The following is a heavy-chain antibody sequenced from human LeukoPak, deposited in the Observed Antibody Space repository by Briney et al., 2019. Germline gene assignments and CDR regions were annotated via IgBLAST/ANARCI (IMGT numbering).Heavy chain of an antibody. CDR2: IYYSGST. Sequence: SETLSLTCTVSGGTISRYYWRWIRQPPGKGLEWIGYIYYSGSTNYNPSLKSRVTISVDTSKNQFSLKLSSVSAADTAVYYCARHDDGSYSYWGQGTLVTVSS. D-gene: IGHD1-26*01. V-gene: IGHV4-59*08. J-gene: IGHJ4*02. CDR3: ARHDDGSYSY. CDR1: GGTISRYY.